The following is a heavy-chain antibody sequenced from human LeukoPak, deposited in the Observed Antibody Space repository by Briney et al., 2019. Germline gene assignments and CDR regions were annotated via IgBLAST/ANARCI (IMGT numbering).Heavy chain of an antibody. CDR2: INSDGSST. J-gene: IGHJ6*02. Sequence: PGGSLRLSCAASGFTFSSYWMHWVRQAPGKGLVWVSRINSDGSSTSYADSVKGRFTISRDNAKNTLYLQMNSLRAEDTAVYYCARAYGSASKYYYGMDVWGQGTTVIVSS. CDR1: GFTFSSYW. D-gene: IGHD3-10*01. CDR3: ARAYGSASKYYYGMDV. V-gene: IGHV3-74*01.